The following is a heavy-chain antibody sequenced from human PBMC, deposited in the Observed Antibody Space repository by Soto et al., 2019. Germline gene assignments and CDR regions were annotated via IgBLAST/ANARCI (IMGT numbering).Heavy chain of an antibody. CDR1: LRPISIGDYY. D-gene: IGHD4-4*01. J-gene: IGHJ4*01. CDR2: IYYSGGT. V-gene: IGHV4-30-4*01. CDR3: ARADAYRNRFDH. Sequence: PSQTLSLPCTFGLRPISIGDYYWTWIRQPPGKGLEWIGHIYYSGGTFYNPSLKSRVIISLETSRSEFSLKLSSVTAADTAVYYSARADAYRNRFDHWGHGTRVTVSS.